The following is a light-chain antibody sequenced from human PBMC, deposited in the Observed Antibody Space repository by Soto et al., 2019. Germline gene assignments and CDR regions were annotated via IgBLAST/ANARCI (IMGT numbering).Light chain of an antibody. Sequence: EILMTQSPATLSVSPGERATLSCRASQSVNYNLAWYQQKPGQAPRLLIYGASSRATGIPARFSGSGSGTEFTLTISSLQSEDFAVYYCQRYTNWPVMYTFGQGTKVEIK. CDR1: QSVNYN. CDR2: GAS. J-gene: IGKJ2*01. CDR3: QRYTNWPVMYT. V-gene: IGKV3-15*01.